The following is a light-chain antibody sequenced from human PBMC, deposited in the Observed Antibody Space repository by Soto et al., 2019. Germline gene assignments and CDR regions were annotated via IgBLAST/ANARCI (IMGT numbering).Light chain of an antibody. Sequence: EIVMTQSPASLSVSPGDGDTLSCRASQSVASNVAWYQQKPGQGPRLLIHGASTRAVGVPARFSGSGSGTDFTLTISSLQSEDFAVYYCQQYHNWPPQYTFGQGPKLQIK. CDR1: QSVASN. CDR3: QQYHNWPPQYT. V-gene: IGKV3-15*01. J-gene: IGKJ2*01. CDR2: GAS.